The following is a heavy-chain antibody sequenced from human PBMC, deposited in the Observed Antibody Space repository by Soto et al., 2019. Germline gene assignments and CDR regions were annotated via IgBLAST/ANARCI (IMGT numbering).Heavy chain of an antibody. CDR3: PSFPASGWFQLDY. Sequence: EVQLLESGGGLVQPGGSLRLSCAASGFTFSSYAMSWVRQAPGKGLEWVSAISGSGDSTYYADSVKGRFSISRDNSKNTLYLQVYSLRVEDTAVYHCPSFPASGWFQLDYWGQGTPVTVSS. D-gene: IGHD6-19*01. V-gene: IGHV3-23*01. J-gene: IGHJ4*02. CDR2: ISGSGDST. CDR1: GFTFSSYA.